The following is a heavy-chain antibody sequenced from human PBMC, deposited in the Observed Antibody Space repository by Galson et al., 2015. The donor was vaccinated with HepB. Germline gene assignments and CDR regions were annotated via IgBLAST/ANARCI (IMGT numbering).Heavy chain of an antibody. V-gene: IGHV1-2*02. CDR2: INPNSGDT. CDR1: GYTFTGYY. CDR3: ARDPVHYYYMDV. J-gene: IGHJ6*03. Sequence: SVKVSCKASGYTFTGYYMHWVRQAPGQALEWMGWINPNSGDTNYAQKFQGRVTMTRDTSSSTAYMELRSLASDDTAVYYCARDPVHYYYMDVWAKGPRSPSP.